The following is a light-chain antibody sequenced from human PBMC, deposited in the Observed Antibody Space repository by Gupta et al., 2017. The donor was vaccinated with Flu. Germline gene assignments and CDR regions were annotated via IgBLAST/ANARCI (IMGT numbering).Light chain of an antibody. J-gene: IGKJ1*01. Sequence: DIVMVQSPDSLAVSLGERATINCKSSQSVSHSSNNKDVLAWYQQKAGQPPKLLISWASTRESGVPDRFSGSASGTDFTLNISSLQAEDVAVYYCQQYHSTPRTFGQGTKVEIK. CDR1: QSVSHSSNNKDV. V-gene: IGKV4-1*01. CDR2: WAS. CDR3: QQYHSTPRT.